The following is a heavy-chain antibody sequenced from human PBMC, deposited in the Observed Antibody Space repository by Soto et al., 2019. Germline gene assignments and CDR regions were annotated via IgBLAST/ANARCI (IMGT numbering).Heavy chain of an antibody. CDR1: GYTFTSYG. J-gene: IGHJ4*02. CDR3: ARDHSGYDLYYFDY. D-gene: IGHD5-12*01. Sequence: APVKVSCKASGYTFTSYGISWVRQAPGQGLEWMGWISAYNGNTNYAQKLQGRVTMTTDTSTSTAYMELRSLRSDDTAVYYCARDHSGYDLYYFDYWGQGTLVTVSS. V-gene: IGHV1-18*01. CDR2: ISAYNGNT.